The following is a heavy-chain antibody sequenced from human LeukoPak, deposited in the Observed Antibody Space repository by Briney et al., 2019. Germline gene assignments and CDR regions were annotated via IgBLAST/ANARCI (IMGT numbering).Heavy chain of an antibody. D-gene: IGHD3-22*01. CDR3: ARDLALYYYDSSGFDY. Sequence: GGSLRLSCAASGFTFSSYGMHWVRQAPGKGPEWVAVIWYDGSNKYFADSVKGRFTISRDNSKNTLYLQMNSLRAEDTAVYYCARDLALYYYDSSGFDYWGQGTLVTVSS. J-gene: IGHJ4*02. CDR1: GFTFSSYG. V-gene: IGHV3-33*01. CDR2: IWYDGSNK.